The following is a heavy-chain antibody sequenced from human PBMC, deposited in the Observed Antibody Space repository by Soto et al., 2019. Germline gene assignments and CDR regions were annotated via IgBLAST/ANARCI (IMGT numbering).Heavy chain of an antibody. CDR3: VRTSLVVAAATREDS. CDR1: GFTFSSYW. Sequence: EVQLVESGGGLVQPGGSLRLSCAASGFTFSSYWMHWVRQAPGTGLVWVSRINSDGSSTSYADSVKGRFTISRDNAKNTLYLQMNSRRAEDTAVYYCVRTSLVVAAATREDSWGQGTLVTVSS. V-gene: IGHV3-74*01. CDR2: INSDGSST. D-gene: IGHD2-15*01. J-gene: IGHJ5*01.